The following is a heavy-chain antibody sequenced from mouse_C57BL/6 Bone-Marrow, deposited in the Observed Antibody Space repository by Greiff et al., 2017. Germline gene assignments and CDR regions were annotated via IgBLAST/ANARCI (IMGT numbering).Heavy chain of an antibody. Sequence: QVHVKQPGAELVKPGASVKLSCKASGYTFTSYWMHWVKQRPGPGLEWIGMIHPNSGSTNYNEKFKSKATLTVDKSSSAAYMQLSSLTSEDSAVYYGARRPITTNWYFDVWGTGTTVTVSS. J-gene: IGHJ1*03. V-gene: IGHV1-64*01. CDR2: IHPNSGST. CDR3: ARRPITTNWYFDV. CDR1: GYTFTSYW. D-gene: IGHD1-2*01.